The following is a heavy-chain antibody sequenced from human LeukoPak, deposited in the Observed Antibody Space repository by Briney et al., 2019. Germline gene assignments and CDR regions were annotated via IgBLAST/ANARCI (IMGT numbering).Heavy chain of an antibody. V-gene: IGHV1-2*02. CDR1: GYTFSGYY. D-gene: IGHD5-18*01. Sequence: ASVKVSCKASGYTFSGYYMHWVRQAPGQGVEWMGLINPNSGGTKYAQKFQGRVNMTRDTSISTAYMELSKLRSDDTAVYCCATEVTDWGQGTLVTVSS. CDR3: ATEVTD. J-gene: IGHJ4*02. CDR2: INPNSGGT.